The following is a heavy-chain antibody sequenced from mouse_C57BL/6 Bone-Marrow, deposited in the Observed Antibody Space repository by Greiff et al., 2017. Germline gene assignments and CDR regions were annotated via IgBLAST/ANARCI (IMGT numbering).Heavy chain of an antibody. J-gene: IGHJ1*03. CDR3: ARRRRWYFDV. Sequence: VQLHQPGAELVKPGASVKLSCTASGYTFTSYWMHWVKQRPGQGLEWIGMIHPNSGSTNYNEKFKSKATLTVDKSSSTAYMQLSSLTSEDSAVYYCARRRRWYFDVWGTGTTVTVSS. CDR1: GYTFTSYW. CDR2: IHPNSGST. V-gene: IGHV1-64*01.